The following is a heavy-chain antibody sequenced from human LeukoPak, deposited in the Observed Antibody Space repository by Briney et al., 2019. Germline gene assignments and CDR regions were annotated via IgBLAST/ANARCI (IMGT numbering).Heavy chain of an antibody. CDR2: ISAYNGNT. V-gene: IGHV1-18*01. J-gene: IGHJ6*02. CDR3: ARGFDYGDYHYYYGMDV. Sequence: ASVKVSCKASGGTFSSYAISWVRQAPGQGLEWMGWISAYNGNTNYAQKLQGRVTMTTDTSTSTAYMELRSLRSDDTAVYYCARGFDYGDYHYYYGMDVWGQGTTVTVSS. D-gene: IGHD4-17*01. CDR1: GGTFSSYA.